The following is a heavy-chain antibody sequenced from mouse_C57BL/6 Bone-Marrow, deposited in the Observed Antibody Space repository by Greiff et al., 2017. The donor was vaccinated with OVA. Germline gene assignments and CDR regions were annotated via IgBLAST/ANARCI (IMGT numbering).Heavy chain of an antibody. Sequence: VQLKESGPELVKPGASVKISCKASGYSFTDYNMNWVKQSTGKSLEWIGVINPNYGTTSYNQMFKGKATLTVDQSSSTAYMQLNSLTSEDAAVYYCARGEGNDLFAYWGQGTLVTGSA. V-gene: IGHV1-39*01. J-gene: IGHJ3*01. CDR1: GYSFTDYN. CDR3: ARGEGNDLFAY. CDR2: INPNYGTT. D-gene: IGHD2-2*01.